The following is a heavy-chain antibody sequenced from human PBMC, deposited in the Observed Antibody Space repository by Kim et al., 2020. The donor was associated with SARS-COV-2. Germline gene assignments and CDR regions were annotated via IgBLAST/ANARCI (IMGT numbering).Heavy chain of an antibody. V-gene: IGHV1-46*01. CDR2: INPSGGST. D-gene: IGHD3-16*01. CDR3: ARDGITYYYYGMDV. Sequence: ASVKVSCKASGYTFTSYYLHWERQAPGQELEWMGIINPSGGSTSYAQKFQGRVTMTRDTSTSTVYMELSSLRSEDTAVYYCARDGITYYYYGMDVWGQGTTVTVSS. CDR1: GYTFTSYY. J-gene: IGHJ6*02.